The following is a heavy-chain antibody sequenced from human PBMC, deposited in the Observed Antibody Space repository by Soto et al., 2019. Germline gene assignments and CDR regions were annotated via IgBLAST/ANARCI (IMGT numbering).Heavy chain of an antibody. CDR1: GFTFSSYA. Sequence: GGSLRLSCAASGFTFSSYAMSWVRQAPGKGLEWVSAISGSGGSTYYADSVKGRFTISRDNSKNTLYLQMNSLRAEDTAVYYCAKLDCSGGSCYAMLSGMDVWGQGTTVTVSS. D-gene: IGHD2-15*01. CDR2: ISGSGGST. J-gene: IGHJ6*02. CDR3: AKLDCSGGSCYAMLSGMDV. V-gene: IGHV3-23*01.